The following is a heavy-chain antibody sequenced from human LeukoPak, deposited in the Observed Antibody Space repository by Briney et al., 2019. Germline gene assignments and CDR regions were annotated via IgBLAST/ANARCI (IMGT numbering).Heavy chain of an antibody. CDR3: AKGGIVVEIAGDAFDI. V-gene: IGHV3-23*01. J-gene: IGHJ3*02. Sequence: PGGSLRLSCAASGFTFSSYAMSWGRQAPGKGLEWVSAISGSGGSTYYADSVKGRFTISRDNSKNTLYLQMNSLRAEDTAVYYCAKGGIVVEIAGDAFDIWGQGTMVTVSS. D-gene: IGHD2-15*01. CDR1: GFTFSSYA. CDR2: ISGSGGST.